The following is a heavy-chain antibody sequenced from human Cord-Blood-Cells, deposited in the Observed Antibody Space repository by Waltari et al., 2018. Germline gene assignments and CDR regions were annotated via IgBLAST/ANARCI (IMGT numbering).Heavy chain of an antibody. V-gene: IGHV1-2*02. CDR2: INPNSGGT. Sequence: QVQLVQSGAEVKKPGAAVTVSCRPSGYTFTAYYCPWVRQAPGQGLEWMGWINPNSGGTNYAQKFQGRVTMTRDTSISTAYMELSRLRSDDTAVYYCARVRTVRTGTLDYWGQGTLVTVSS. D-gene: IGHD1-7*01. CDR3: ARVRTVRTGTLDY. CDR1: GYTFTAYY. J-gene: IGHJ4*02.